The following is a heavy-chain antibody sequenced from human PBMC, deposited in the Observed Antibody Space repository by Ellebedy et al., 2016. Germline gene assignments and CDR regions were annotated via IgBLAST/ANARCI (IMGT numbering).Heavy chain of an antibody. Sequence: GGSLRLXXAASGFTFSSYGMHWVRQAPGKGLEWVAVISYDGSNKYSADSMKGRFTISRDNSKNTLYLQMNSLRTEDTAVYYCARTGQFSTTWYAYSDYWGQGTLVTVSS. CDR2: ISYDGSNK. V-gene: IGHV3-30*03. J-gene: IGHJ4*02. CDR1: GFTFSSYG. CDR3: ARTGQFSTTWYAYSDY. D-gene: IGHD2-2*01.